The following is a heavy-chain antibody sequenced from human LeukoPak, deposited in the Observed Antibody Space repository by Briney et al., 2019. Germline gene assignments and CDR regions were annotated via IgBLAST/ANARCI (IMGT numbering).Heavy chain of an antibody. CDR3: ARVRSAAIGTYYYYYGMDV. CDR2: IYYSGST. Sequence: SQTLSLTCAVSGGSISSGGYYWSWIRQPPGKGLEWIGYIYYSGSTNYNPSLKSRVTISVDTSKNQFSLKLSSVTAADTAVYYCARVRSAAIGTYYYYYGMDVWGQGTTVTVSS. D-gene: IGHD2-2*02. V-gene: IGHV4-61*08. CDR1: GGSISSGGYY. J-gene: IGHJ6*02.